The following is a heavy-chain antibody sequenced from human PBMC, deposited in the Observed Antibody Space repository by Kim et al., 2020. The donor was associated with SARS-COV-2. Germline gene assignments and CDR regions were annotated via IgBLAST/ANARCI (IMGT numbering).Heavy chain of an antibody. V-gene: IGHV3-11*06. D-gene: IGHD1-26*01. CDR3: ARAGDPVVGATRVRYYGMDV. Sequence: RFTISRDNAKNSLYLQMNSLRAEDTAVYYCARAGDPVVGATRVRYYGMDVWGQGTTVTVSS. J-gene: IGHJ6*02.